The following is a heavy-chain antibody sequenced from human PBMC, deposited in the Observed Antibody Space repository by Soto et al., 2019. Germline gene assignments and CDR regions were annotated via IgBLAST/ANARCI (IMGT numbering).Heavy chain of an antibody. J-gene: IGHJ4*02. CDR2: IYYSGST. CDR1: GGSISSGGYY. D-gene: IGHD3-3*01. V-gene: IGHV4-31*03. CDR3: ARSRYYDFWSGPIYYFDY. Sequence: SETLSLTCTVSGGSISSGGYYWSWIRQHPGKGLEWIGYIYYSGSTYYNPSLKSRVTISVDTSKNQFSLKLSSVTAADTAVYYCARSRYYDFWSGPIYYFDYWGQGTLVTVSS.